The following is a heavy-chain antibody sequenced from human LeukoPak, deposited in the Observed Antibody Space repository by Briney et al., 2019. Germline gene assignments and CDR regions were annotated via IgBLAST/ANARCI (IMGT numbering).Heavy chain of an antibody. CDR2: TYSGGNT. CDR1: GFTVSTRY. J-gene: IGHJ5*02. V-gene: IGHV3-66*01. CDR3: GRDRINIPVRNENWFDP. D-gene: IGHD2-2*02. Sequence: PGGSLRLSCAASGFTVSTRYMGWVRQAPGKGLEWGSVTYSGGNTYYADSVKGRFTVSRDNSKNTLYLQMSSLRAEDTAVYYCGRDRINIPVRNENWFDPWGQGTLVTVSS.